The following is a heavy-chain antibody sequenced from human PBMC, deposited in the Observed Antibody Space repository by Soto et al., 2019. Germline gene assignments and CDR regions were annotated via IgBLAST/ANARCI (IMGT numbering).Heavy chain of an antibody. CDR1: GGSISSSSYY. CDR2: IYYSGST. J-gene: IGHJ4*02. Sequence: SETLSLTCTVSGGSISSSSYYWGWIRQPPGKGLEWIGSIYYSGSTYYNPSLKSRVTISVDTSKNQFSLKLSSVTAADTAVYYCARQNGGCSSTSCYDYFDYWGQGTLVTVSS. D-gene: IGHD2-2*01. CDR3: ARQNGGCSSTSCYDYFDY. V-gene: IGHV4-39*01.